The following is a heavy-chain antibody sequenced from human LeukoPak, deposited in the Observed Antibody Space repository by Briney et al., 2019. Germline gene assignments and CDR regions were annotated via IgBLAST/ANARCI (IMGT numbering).Heavy chain of an antibody. V-gene: IGHV4-34*01. D-gene: IGHD3-22*01. J-gene: IGHJ4*02. CDR3: ARAEGGDSSGYSNY. Sequence: SETLSLTCAVYGGSFSGYHWSWIRQPPGKGLEWIGEINHSGSTNYNPSLKSRDTISVDTSKNQFSLKLSSVTAADTAVYYCARAEGGDSSGYSNYWGQGTLVTVSS. CDR2: INHSGST. CDR1: GGSFSGYH.